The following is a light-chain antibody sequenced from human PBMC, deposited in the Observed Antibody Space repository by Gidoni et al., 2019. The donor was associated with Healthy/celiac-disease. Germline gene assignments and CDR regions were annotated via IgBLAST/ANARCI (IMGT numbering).Light chain of an antibody. Sequence: TQSVSPGEGATLTCRGSQSDSSNLAWYQQKPGQAPRLLIYGASTRATGIPARLSGSGSGTELTLTISSLKSEDFAVYYCQQYNNWPPSITFGQGTRLEIK. J-gene: IGKJ5*01. CDR2: GAS. CDR1: QSDSSN. V-gene: IGKV3-15*01. CDR3: QQYNNWPPSIT.